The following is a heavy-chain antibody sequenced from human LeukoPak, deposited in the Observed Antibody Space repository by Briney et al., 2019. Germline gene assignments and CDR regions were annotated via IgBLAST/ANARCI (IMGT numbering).Heavy chain of an antibody. V-gene: IGHV1-58*02. CDR1: GFTFTSSA. J-gene: IGHJ3*02. D-gene: IGHD5-12*01. CDR3: AAGTPNIVAHDAFDI. Sequence: SVKVSCKASGFTFTSSAMQWVQQARGQRLEWIGWIVVGSGNTNYAQKFQERVTITRDMSTSTAYMELSSLRSEDTAVYYCAAGTPNIVAHDAFDIWGQGTMVTVSS. CDR2: IVVGSGNT.